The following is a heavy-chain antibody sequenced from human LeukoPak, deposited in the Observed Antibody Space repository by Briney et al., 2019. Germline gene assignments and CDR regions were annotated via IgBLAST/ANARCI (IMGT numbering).Heavy chain of an antibody. CDR2: ISGSGGST. CDR1: GFTFSNYN. CDR3: ARRSVRGVMKY. J-gene: IGHJ4*02. D-gene: IGHD3-10*01. Sequence: GGSLRLSCAASGFTFSNYNMNWVRQAPGKGLEWVSAISGSGGSTYYADSVKGRFTISRDNSKNTLYLQMNSLRAEDTAVYYCARRSVRGVMKYWGQGTLVTVSS. V-gene: IGHV3-23*01.